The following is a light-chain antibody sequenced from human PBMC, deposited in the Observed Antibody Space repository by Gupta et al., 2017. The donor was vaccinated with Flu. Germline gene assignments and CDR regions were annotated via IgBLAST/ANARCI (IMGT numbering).Light chain of an antibody. CDR1: PYISSY. Sequence: DLPMTQSPSSLSASVGDRVAITCRASPYISSYLNWYQQKPGKAPKLLIYAASSLQSGVPSRFSGSGSGTEFTLTISSLKTEDFATYYCQQRNRYLVTFGQGTKLEIK. CDR3: QQRNRYLVT. CDR2: AAS. J-gene: IGKJ2*01. V-gene: IGKV1-39*01.